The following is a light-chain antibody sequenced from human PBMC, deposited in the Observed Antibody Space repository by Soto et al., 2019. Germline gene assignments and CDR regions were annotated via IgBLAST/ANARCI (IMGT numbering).Light chain of an antibody. CDR2: AAS. J-gene: IGKJ1*01. V-gene: IGKV1-27*01. CDR3: QKYNNAPRT. Sequence: DIQMTQSPSSLSASVGDTVTITCRASQGISNYLAWYQQKPGQVPNLLIYAASTLHSGVPSRFSGSGSGTALTLTISSLRPEDVAFYYWQKYNNAPRTFGQGTKVEI. CDR1: QGISNY.